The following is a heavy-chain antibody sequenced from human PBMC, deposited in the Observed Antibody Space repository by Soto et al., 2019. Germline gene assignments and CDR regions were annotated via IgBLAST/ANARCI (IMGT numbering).Heavy chain of an antibody. CDR3: GGGRHYGSLCYSIRSGFQYYFYIDV. CDR1: GASLSGYY. CDR2: INESGSP. J-gene: IGHJ6*03. V-gene: IGHV4-34*01. D-gene: IGHD3-10*01. Sequence: QVQLQQWGAGLLKPSETLSLTCAVYGASLSGYYWTWIRQSPGKGLEWIAEINESGSPNYRPSLTSRITISIVMYKNHFPLTLSSVTAADTAVYYCGGGRHYGSLCYSIRSGFQYYFYIDVWGKGTTVTVYS.